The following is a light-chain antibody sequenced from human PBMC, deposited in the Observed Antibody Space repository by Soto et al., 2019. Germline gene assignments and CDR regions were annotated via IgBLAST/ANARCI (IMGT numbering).Light chain of an antibody. Sequence: AIQMTQSPSSMYASVGNRVTITCRASQGIRDDLGWYQQKPGQAPSLLIYGASTLQTGVPSRFSGSGSGTDFTPTIGSLQPEDFATYYCLQDYNYPWTFGQGTKVDIK. CDR2: GAS. CDR3: LQDYNYPWT. J-gene: IGKJ1*01. V-gene: IGKV1-6*01. CDR1: QGIRDD.